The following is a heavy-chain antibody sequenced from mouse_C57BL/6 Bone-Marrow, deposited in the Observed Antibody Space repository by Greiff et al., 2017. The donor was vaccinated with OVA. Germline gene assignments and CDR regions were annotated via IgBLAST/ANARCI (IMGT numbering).Heavy chain of an antibody. V-gene: IGHV1-50*01. CDR2: IDPSDRYT. CDR1: GYTFTSYW. D-gene: IGHD4-1*01. CDR3: ALGPGAMDY. Sequence: QVQLQQPGAELVKPGASVKLSCKASGYTFTSYWMPWVKQRPGQGLEWIGEIDPSDRYTKYHQKFKGKATLTVDTASSTADIPLSSLTAEDSAVYYCALGPGAMDYWGQGTSVTVSS. J-gene: IGHJ4*01.